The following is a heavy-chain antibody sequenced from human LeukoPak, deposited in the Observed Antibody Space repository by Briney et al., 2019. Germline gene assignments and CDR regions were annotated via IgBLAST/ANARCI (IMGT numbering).Heavy chain of an antibody. CDR1: GGSISSGGYY. D-gene: IGHD3-3*01. V-gene: IGHV4-31*03. CDR3: ARVSGLYSFDY. CDR2: IDYSGST. Sequence: SETLSLTCTVSGGSISSGGYYWSWIRQHPGKGLEWIGYIDYSGSTYYNPSLKSRVTISVDTSKNQFSLKLSSVTAADTAVYYCARVSGLYSFDYWAREPWSPSPQ. J-gene: IGHJ4*02.